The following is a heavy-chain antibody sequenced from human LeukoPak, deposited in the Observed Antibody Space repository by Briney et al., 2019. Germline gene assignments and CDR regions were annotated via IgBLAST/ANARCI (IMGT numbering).Heavy chain of an antibody. V-gene: IGHV4-61*01. J-gene: IGHJ4*02. CDR2: IYYNGGT. CDR1: GGSVNSGSYY. CDR3: ARGYFGSGSYYSFDY. D-gene: IGHD3-10*01. Sequence: SETLSLTCTVSGGSVNSGSYYWTWIRQPPGKGLEWIGYIYYNGGTNYNPSLKNRVTMSIDTSKNQFSLWLNSVTAADTAVYYCARGYFGSGSYYSFDYWGQGTLVTVSS.